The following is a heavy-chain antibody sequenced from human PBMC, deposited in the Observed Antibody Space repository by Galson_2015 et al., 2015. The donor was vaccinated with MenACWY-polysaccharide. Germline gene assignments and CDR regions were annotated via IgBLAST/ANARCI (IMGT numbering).Heavy chain of an antibody. CDR2: IGGGGDRI. D-gene: IGHD3-10*01. Sequence: SLRLSCATSGFTFRNYDMNWVRQAPGKGLEWVSGIGGGGDRIYYAESVEGRFTISRDNSKNTLYLQLNNLRAEDTAVYYCAKGVSDYYWYFDRLGRGTLVTVSS. J-gene: IGHJ2*01. CDR1: GFTFRNYD. V-gene: IGHV3-23*01. CDR3: AKGVSDYYWYFDR.